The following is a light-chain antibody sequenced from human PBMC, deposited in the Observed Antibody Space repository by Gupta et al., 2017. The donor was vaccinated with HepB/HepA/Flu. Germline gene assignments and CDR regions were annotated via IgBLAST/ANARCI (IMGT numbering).Light chain of an antibody. CDR3: NSYTSSSTVV. Sequence: QSALTQPASVSGSPGQSIAISCTGTSSDVGAYNYVSWYQQHPGKAPKVIIYDGSNRPSGVSNRFSGSKSGNTASLIISGLQAEDEADYYCNSYTSSSTVVFGGGTKLTVL. CDR2: DGS. J-gene: IGLJ2*01. V-gene: IGLV2-14*03. CDR1: SSDVGAYNY.